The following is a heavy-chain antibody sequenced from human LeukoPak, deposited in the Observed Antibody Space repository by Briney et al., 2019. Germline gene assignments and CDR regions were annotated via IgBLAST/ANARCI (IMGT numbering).Heavy chain of an antibody. J-gene: IGHJ4*02. D-gene: IGHD6-13*01. CDR3: ASISSSAFDY. CDR1: GYTFTSYD. Sequence: ASVKVSCKASGYTFTSYDINWVRQATGQGLEWMGWMNPNSGNTGYAQKFQGRVTMTTDTSTSTAYMELRSLRSDDTAVYYCASISSSAFDYWGQGTLVTVSS. CDR2: MNPNSGNT. V-gene: IGHV1-8*01.